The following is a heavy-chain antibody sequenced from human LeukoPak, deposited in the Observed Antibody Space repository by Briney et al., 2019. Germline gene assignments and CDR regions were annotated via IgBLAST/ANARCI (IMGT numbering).Heavy chain of an antibody. Sequence: PGGSLRLSCAASGFTFSNYCMHWVRQAPGKGLVWVSRINSGGRSTTYADSVKGRFTISRDNAKNTLYLQMNSLRAEDTAVYYCAREYYYDNYFDYWGQGTLVTVSS. V-gene: IGHV3-74*01. CDR3: AREYYYDNYFDY. J-gene: IGHJ4*02. CDR1: GFTFSNYC. CDR2: INSGGRST. D-gene: IGHD3-22*01.